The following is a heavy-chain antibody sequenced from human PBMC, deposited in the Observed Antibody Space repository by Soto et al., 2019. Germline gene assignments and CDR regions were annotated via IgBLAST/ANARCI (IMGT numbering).Heavy chain of an antibody. V-gene: IGHV3-48*02. CDR1: GFTFSSYG. CDR2: ISSSSSTI. Sequence: GGSLRLSCTASGFTFSSYGMNWVRQAPGKGLEWVSSISSSSSTIYYADSVRGRFTISRDNAKNSLYLQMNSLRDEDTAVYYCARGPNRAYSCFDPWGQGTLVTVSS. CDR3: ARGPNRAYSCFDP. J-gene: IGHJ5*02. D-gene: IGHD4-4*01.